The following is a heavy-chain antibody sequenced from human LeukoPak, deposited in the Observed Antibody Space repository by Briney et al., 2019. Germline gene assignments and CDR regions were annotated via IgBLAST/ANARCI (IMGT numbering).Heavy chain of an antibody. CDR2: IAPSDSYT. J-gene: IGHJ4*02. V-gene: IGHV5-10-1*01. CDR1: GYSFTSHW. CDR3: ARHRDCSSGACYPDY. Sequence: GESLKISCKGSGYSFTSHWISWVRQMPGKGLEWTGRIAPSDSYTNYSPSFQGHVTISADKSISTAYLQWSSLKASDTAMYYCARHRDCSSGACYPDYWGQGTLVTVSS. D-gene: IGHD2-15*01.